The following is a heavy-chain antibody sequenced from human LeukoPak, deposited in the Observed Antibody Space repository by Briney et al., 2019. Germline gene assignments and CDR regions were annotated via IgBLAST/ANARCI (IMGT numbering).Heavy chain of an antibody. V-gene: IGHV3-48*01. CDR2: ISSSSTTI. CDR3: ARAFSYCSSTSCSLYYYYYYMDA. CDR1: GFTFSSHN. D-gene: IGHD2-2*01. Sequence: PGGSLRPSCAASGFTFSSHNMNWVRQAPGKGLEWVSYISSSSTTIYQADSVKGRFTISRDNAKNSLYLQMNSLRAEDTAVYYCARAFSYCSSTSCSLYYYYYYMDAWGKGTTVTVSS. J-gene: IGHJ6*03.